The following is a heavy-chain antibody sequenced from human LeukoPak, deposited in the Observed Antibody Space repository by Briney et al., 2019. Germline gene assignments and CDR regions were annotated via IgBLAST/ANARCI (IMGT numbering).Heavy chain of an antibody. D-gene: IGHD1-1*01. CDR3: AVRRDRGTTGTTGLDY. CDR2: INPSDGST. Sequence: ASVKVSCKASGYTFTSYYMHWVRQAPGQGLEWMGIINPSDGSTNYAQKFQGRVTMTRDTSTSTVYMELSSLKSEDTAVYYCAVRRDRGTTGTTGLDYWGQGTLVTVSS. CDR1: GYTFTSYY. J-gene: IGHJ4*02. V-gene: IGHV1-46*01.